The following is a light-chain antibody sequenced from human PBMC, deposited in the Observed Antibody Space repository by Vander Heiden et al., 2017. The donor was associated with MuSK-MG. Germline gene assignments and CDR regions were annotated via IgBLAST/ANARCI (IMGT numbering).Light chain of an antibody. J-gene: IGKJ1*01. CDR3: QQTESTPRP. V-gene: IGKV1-39*01. CDR2: AAS. Sequence: DIQMTQAPASLSASVGDRVTITCRASQSISSYLNWYQQKPEKAPKLLIYAASSLQSGVPSRFSGRGSGSDFTLPISRRQPAAFATYYCQQTESTPRPFGQGTQVEIK. CDR1: QSISSY.